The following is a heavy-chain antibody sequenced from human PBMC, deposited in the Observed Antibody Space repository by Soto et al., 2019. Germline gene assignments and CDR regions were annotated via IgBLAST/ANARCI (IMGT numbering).Heavy chain of an antibody. D-gene: IGHD3-3*01. CDR3: ARSSKYDFWSGVPPDY. Sequence: PSETLSLTCTVSGGSISSSSYYWGWIRQPPGKGLEWIGSIYYSGSTYYNPSLKSRVTISVDTSKNQFSLKLSSVTAADTAVYYCARSSKYDFWSGVPPDYWGQGTLVTV. CDR1: GGSISSSSYY. J-gene: IGHJ4*02. V-gene: IGHV4-39*01. CDR2: IYYSGST.